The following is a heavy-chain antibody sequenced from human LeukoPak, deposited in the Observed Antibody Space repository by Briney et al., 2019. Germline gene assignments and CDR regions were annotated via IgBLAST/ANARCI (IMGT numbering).Heavy chain of an antibody. CDR2: ISNDGSNL. CDR3: AKDQEVAAAGTWGSIDY. V-gene: IGHV3-30*18. J-gene: IGHJ4*02. CDR1: GFTLNRHG. D-gene: IGHD6-13*01. Sequence: GGSLRLSCAASGFTLNRHGMHWVRQAPGKGLEWLSVISNDGSNLYYADSVKGRFTISRDTYKNTLYLQMNSLRAEDTAVYYCAKDQEVAAAGTWGSIDYWGQGTLVTVSS.